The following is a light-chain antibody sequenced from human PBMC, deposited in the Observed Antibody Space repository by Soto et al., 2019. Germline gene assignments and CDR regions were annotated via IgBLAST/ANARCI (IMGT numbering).Light chain of an antibody. CDR3: CPFGGTYTGV. CDR2: DVS. J-gene: IGLJ1*01. V-gene: IGLV2-11*01. Sequence: QSVLTQPRSVSGSPGQSVSISCTGTSSDVGRYNYVSWYQQHPGKAPKLMIYDVSERPSGVPDRFSGSKSGNTASLTITGLQDEDEADYYCCPFGGTYTGVFGTGTKVTVL. CDR1: SSDVGRYNY.